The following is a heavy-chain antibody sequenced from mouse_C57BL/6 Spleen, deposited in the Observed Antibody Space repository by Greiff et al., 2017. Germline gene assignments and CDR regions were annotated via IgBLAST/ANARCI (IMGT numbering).Heavy chain of an antibody. CDR2: IYPGDGDT. V-gene: IGHV1-82*01. D-gene: IGHD2-4*01. J-gene: IGHJ2*01. CDR1: GYAFSSSW. CDR3: ARDYDYDGGLFDY. Sequence: QVQLQQSGPELVKPGASVKISCKASGYAFSSSWMNWVKQRPGKGLEWIGRIYPGDGDTNYNGKFKGKATLTADKSSSTAYMQLSSLTSEDPAVYFCARDYDYDGGLFDYWGQGTTLTVSS.